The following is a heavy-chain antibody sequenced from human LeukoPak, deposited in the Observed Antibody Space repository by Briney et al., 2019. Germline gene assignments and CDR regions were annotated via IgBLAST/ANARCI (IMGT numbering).Heavy chain of an antibody. J-gene: IGHJ4*02. CDR3: AKRGVVIRVILVGFHKEAYYFDS. D-gene: IGHD3-22*01. Sequence: GGSLRLSCAVSGVTLSNYGMSWVRQAPGKGREWVAGISGRGGSTNYADSVKGRFIISRDSPKNTLHLQMNSLRAEDTAMYFCAKRGVVIRVILVGFHKEAYYFDSWGQGALVTVSS. CDR1: GVTLSNYG. V-gene: IGHV3-23*01. CDR2: ISGRGGST.